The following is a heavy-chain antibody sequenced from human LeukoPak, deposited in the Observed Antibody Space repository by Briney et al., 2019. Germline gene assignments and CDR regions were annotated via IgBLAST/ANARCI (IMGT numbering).Heavy chain of an antibody. V-gene: IGHV1-18*01. CDR2: INAYNGNT. J-gene: IGHJ6*02. CDR3: ARDGGIAAALYYYYYYGMDV. Sequence: EASVKVSCKASGYTFTSYGISWVRQAPGQGLEWMGWINAYNGNTNYAQKLQGRVTMTTDTSTSTAYMELRSLRSDDTAVYYCARDGGIAAALYYYYYYGMDVWGQGTTVTVSS. CDR1: GYTFTSYG. D-gene: IGHD6-13*01.